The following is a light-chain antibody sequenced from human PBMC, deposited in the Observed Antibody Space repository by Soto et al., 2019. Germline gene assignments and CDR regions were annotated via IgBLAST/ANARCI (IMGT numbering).Light chain of an antibody. CDR3: QVWDSSSDRDVL. CDR1: NIGSKS. J-gene: IGLJ2*01. Sequence: SYELTQPPSVSVAPGKTARITCGGNNIGSKSVHWYQQKPGQAPVLVIYYDSDRPSGIPERFSGSNSGNTATLTISRVEAGDDADYYCQVWDSSSDRDVLFGGGTKLTVL. CDR2: YDS. V-gene: IGLV3-21*04.